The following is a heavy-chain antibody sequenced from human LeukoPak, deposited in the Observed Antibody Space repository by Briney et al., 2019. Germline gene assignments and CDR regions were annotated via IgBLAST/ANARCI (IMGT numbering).Heavy chain of an antibody. Sequence: GASVKVSFKASGYTFTGYYMHWVRQAPGQGLEWMGWINPSSGATNYAQKFQGRVTMTRDTSVSTAYMELTRLRSDDSAVFYCIPGPGHYFDYWGQGTVVTVPS. CDR3: IPGPGHYFDY. V-gene: IGHV1-2*02. CDR2: INPSSGAT. J-gene: IGHJ4*02. CDR1: GYTFTGYY. D-gene: IGHD2-21*01.